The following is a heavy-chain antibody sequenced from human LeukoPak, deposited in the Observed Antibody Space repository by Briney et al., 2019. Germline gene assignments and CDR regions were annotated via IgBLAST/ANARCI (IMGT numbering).Heavy chain of an antibody. CDR1: GYTLTELS. CDR2: FDPEDGGT. D-gene: IGHD6-6*01. Sequence: ASVKVSCKVSGYTLTELSMHWVRQAPGKGLEWMGGFDPEDGGTIYAQKFQGRVTMTEDTSTDTAYMELSSLRSEDTAVYYCAISSPLGGSSAGYYYYYYGMDVWGQGTTVTVSS. CDR3: AISSPLGGSSAGYYYYYYGMDV. V-gene: IGHV1-24*01. J-gene: IGHJ6*02.